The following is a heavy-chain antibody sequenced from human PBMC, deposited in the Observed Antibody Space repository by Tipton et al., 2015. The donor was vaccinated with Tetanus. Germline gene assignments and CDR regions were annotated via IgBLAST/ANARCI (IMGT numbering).Heavy chain of an antibody. D-gene: IGHD2-15*01. Sequence: SLRLSCVASGFIFSSYGIHWVRQAPGKGLEWVAVSWYDGTDKYYADSVKGRFTISRDNTKNTLYLQMNSLRAGDTAVYYCAREADCSGGSSFSGDFDNWGQGTQVTVSS. J-gene: IGHJ4*02. CDR3: AREADCSGGSSFSGDFDN. V-gene: IGHV3-33*01. CDR1: GFIFSSYG. CDR2: SWYDGTDK.